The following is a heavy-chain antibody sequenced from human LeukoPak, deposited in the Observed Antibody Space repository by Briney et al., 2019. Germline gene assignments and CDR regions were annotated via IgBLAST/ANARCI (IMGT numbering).Heavy chain of an antibody. CDR3: ARSGLTGYYTDFDY. Sequence: SETLSLTCTVSGGSISSYYWSWIRQPAGKGLEWIGRIYTSGSTNYNPSLKSRVTMSVDTSKNQFSLKLSSVTAADTAVYYCARSGLTGYYTDFDYWGQGTLVTVSS. CDR1: GGSISSYY. D-gene: IGHD3-9*01. V-gene: IGHV4-4*07. CDR2: IYTSGST. J-gene: IGHJ4*02.